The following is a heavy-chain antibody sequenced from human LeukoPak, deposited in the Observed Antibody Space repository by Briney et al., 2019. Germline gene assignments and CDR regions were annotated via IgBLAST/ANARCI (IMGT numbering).Heavy chain of an antibody. J-gene: IGHJ4*02. Sequence: GGSLRLSCAASGFTFVDYAMYWVRQALGKGLEWVSGISWNSGSIGYADSVKGRFTISRDNAKNSLYLQMSSLRAEDTAVYYCARDLGYDDILTGYYPGFDYWGQGTLVTVSS. CDR3: ARDLGYDDILTGYYPGFDY. D-gene: IGHD3-9*01. V-gene: IGHV3-9*01. CDR1: GFTFVDYA. CDR2: ISWNSGSI.